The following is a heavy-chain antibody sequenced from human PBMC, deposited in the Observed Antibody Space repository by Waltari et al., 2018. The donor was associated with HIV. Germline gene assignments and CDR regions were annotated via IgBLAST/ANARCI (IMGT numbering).Heavy chain of an antibody. V-gene: IGHV3-21*01. CDR3: ASLLMVRGVIDYYYYYGMDV. Sequence: EVQLVESGGGLVKPGGSLRLSCAASGFTFSSYSMNWVRQAPGTGLEWVSSIISSSSYIYYADSVKGRFTISRDNAKNSLYLQMNSLRAEDTAVYYCASLLMVRGVIDYYYYYGMDVWGQGTTVTVSS. CDR2: IISSSSYI. D-gene: IGHD3-10*01. CDR1: GFTFSSYS. J-gene: IGHJ6*02.